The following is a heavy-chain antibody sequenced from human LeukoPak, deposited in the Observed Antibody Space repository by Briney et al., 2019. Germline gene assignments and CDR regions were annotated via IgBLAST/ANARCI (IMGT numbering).Heavy chain of an antibody. D-gene: IGHD3-16*01. CDR3: ARLPFGGTQGY. CDR1: GGSISSGGYY. Sequence: SETLSLTCTVSGGSISSGGYYWSWIRQPPGKGLEWIGYIYHSGSTYYNPSLKSRVTISVDRSKNQFSLKLSSVTAADTAVYYCARLPFGGTQGYWGQGTLVTVSS. V-gene: IGHV4-30-2*01. CDR2: IYHSGST. J-gene: IGHJ4*02.